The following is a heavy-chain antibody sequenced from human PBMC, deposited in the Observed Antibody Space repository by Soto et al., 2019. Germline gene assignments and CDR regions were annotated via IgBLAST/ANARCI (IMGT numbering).Heavy chain of an antibody. J-gene: IGHJ3*01. CDR3: ARDVASLGDHRFDF. Sequence: QVQLVQSGAELRKPGASVKVSCETSGYKFIDFHIHWVRQAPGQGLEWMGWINPHSGGTNYAQAFKGRVTMISDLSITTANMELKRLTSDDPAVYYCARDVASLGDHRFDFWGQGTMVTVSS. D-gene: IGHD2-21*01. CDR1: GYKFIDFH. CDR2: INPHSGGT. V-gene: IGHV1-2*02.